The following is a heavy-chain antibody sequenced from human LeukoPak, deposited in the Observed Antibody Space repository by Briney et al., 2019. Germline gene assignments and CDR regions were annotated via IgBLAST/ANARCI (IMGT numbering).Heavy chain of an antibody. CDR3: ARGHSIEPYYYYYYMDV. CDR1: GFTFSSYG. Sequence: PGGSLRLSCAAAGFTFSSYGMSWVRQAPGKGLEWVANIKQDGSEKYYVDSVKGRFTISRDNAKNSLYLQMNSLRAEDTAVYYCARGHSIEPYYYYYYMDVWGKGTTVTVSS. CDR2: IKQDGSEK. D-gene: IGHD4-11*01. V-gene: IGHV3-7*03. J-gene: IGHJ6*03.